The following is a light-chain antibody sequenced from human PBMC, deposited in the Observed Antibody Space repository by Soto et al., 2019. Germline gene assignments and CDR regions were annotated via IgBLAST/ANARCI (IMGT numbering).Light chain of an antibody. Sequence: DIQMTQSPSSLSASVGDRVTITCRASQSISRYLNWYQQKPGKAPKLLIYAASNLQSGVLSTFSGSGSGTDFTLTISSLQPEDIGTYYCQQTYSTPFTFGQGTRLDIK. CDR1: QSISRY. V-gene: IGKV1-39*01. J-gene: IGKJ5*01. CDR3: QQTYSTPFT. CDR2: AAS.